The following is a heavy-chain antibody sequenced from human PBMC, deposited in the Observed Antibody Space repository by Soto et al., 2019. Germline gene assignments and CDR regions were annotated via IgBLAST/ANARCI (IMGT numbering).Heavy chain of an antibody. CDR3: ARDLLEGSDY. J-gene: IGHJ4*02. Sequence: QVQLQQWGAGLLKPSETLSLTCAVYGGSFSGYYWSWIRQPPGKGLEWIGEINHSGSTNYNPSLKSRVTISVDTSNNQFSLKLSSVTAADTAVYYCARDLLEGSDYWGQGTLVTVSS. V-gene: IGHV4-34*01. CDR2: INHSGST. D-gene: IGHD3-10*01. CDR1: GGSFSGYY.